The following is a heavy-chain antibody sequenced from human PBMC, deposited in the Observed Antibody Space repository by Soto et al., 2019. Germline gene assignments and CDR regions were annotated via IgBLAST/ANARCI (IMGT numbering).Heavy chain of an antibody. D-gene: IGHD3-3*01. Sequence: ASVKVSCKASGYSFTSYAMHWVRQAPGQRLEWMGWINAGNGNTKYSQKFQGRGTITRDTSASTAYMELSSLRSEDTAVYYCARAPDFGSGYFDYWGQGTLVTVSS. CDR1: GYSFTSYA. V-gene: IGHV1-3*01. CDR2: INAGNGNT. J-gene: IGHJ4*02. CDR3: ARAPDFGSGYFDY.